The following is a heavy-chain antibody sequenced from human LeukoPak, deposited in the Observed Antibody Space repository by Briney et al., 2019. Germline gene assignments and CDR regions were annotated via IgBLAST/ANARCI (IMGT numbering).Heavy chain of an antibody. J-gene: IGHJ4*02. V-gene: IGHV1-46*01. CDR3: ARDYQPYYYDSSGYSDY. CDR1: GYTFTNYF. D-gene: IGHD3-22*01. Sequence: ASVKVSCKASGYTFTNYFMHWVRQAPGQGLEWMGIINPITGTTTYAQKLQGRVTMTTDTSTSTAYMELRSLRSDDTAVYYCARDYQPYYYDSSGYSDYWGQGTLVTVSS. CDR2: INPITGTT.